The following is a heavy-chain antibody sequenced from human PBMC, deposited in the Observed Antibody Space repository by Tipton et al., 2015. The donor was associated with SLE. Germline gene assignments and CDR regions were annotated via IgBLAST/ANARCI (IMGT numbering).Heavy chain of an antibody. CDR3: AKGVYSGYGGGAFDI. V-gene: IGHV3-33*06. D-gene: IGHD5-12*01. Sequence: SLRLSCVASGFSLSPYGMHWVRQAPGRGLEWVAVIWFDGTNEYYTDSVRGRFTISRDNSKNTLYLHMNSLRAEDTAVYYCAKGVYSGYGGGAFDIWGQGTMVTVSS. J-gene: IGHJ3*02. CDR1: GFSLSPYG. CDR2: IWFDGTNE.